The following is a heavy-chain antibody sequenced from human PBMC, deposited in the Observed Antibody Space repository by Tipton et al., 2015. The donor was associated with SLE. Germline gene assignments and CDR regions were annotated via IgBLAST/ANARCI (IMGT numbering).Heavy chain of an antibody. J-gene: IGHJ3*02. CDR1: GGSFSGYY. V-gene: IGHV4-59*10. Sequence: TLSLTCAVYGGSFSGYYWSWIRQPAGKGLEWIGRIYTSGSTNYKPSLKSGVTISVDTSKNQFSLQMSTVTAADTAVYYCARFPWRGAFDIWGQGTMVTVSS. CDR2: IYTSGST. D-gene: IGHD3-3*01. CDR3: ARFPWRGAFDI.